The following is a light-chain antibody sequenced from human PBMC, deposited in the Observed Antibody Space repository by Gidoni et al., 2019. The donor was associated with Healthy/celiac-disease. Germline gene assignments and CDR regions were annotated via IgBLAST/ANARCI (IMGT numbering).Light chain of an antibody. CDR3: MQAIQTPLT. CDR1: QSLLHSNGYNY. V-gene: IGKV2-28*01. J-gene: IGKJ4*01. CDR2: LGS. Sequence: DSVMTQSTLSLPVTPGEPASIPCRSSQSLLHSNGYNYLDWYLQKPGQSPQLLIYLGSNRASGVPDRFSGSGSGTDFTLKISRVEAEDVGVYYCMQAIQTPLTFGGGTKVEIK.